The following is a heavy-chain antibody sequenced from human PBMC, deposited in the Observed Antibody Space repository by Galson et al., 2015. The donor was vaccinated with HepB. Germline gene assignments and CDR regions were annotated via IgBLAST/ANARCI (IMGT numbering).Heavy chain of an antibody. Sequence: SLRLSCAASGFTFSSYGMHWVRQAPGKGLEWVAVISYDGSNKYYADSVKGRFTISRDNSKNTLYLQMNSLRAEDTAVYYCAKDPGYYDSSGHEYFQHWGQGTLVTVSS. CDR1: GFTFSSYG. J-gene: IGHJ1*01. V-gene: IGHV3-30*18. CDR2: ISYDGSNK. CDR3: AKDPGYYDSSGHEYFQH. D-gene: IGHD3-22*01.